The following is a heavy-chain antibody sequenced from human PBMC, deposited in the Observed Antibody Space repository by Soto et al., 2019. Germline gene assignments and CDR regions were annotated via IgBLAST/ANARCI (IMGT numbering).Heavy chain of an antibody. D-gene: IGHD3-22*01. V-gene: IGHV3-23*01. J-gene: IGHJ4*02. CDR1: GFTFSSYA. CDR2: ISGSGGST. Sequence: AGSLRLSCAASGFTFSSYAMSWVRQAPGKGLEWVSAISGSGGSTYYADSVKGRFTISRDNSKNTLYLQMNSLRAEDTAVYYCAKDKASYYYDSSGYLDYWGQGTLVTVS. CDR3: AKDKASYYYDSSGYLDY.